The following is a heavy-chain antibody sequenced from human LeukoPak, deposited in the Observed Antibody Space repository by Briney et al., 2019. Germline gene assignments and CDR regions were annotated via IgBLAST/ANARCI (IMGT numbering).Heavy chain of an antibody. CDR2: IIPIFGTA. Sequence: ASVKVSCKASGGTFSSYAISWVRQAPGQGLEWMGGIIPIFGTANYAQKFQGRVTITADESTSTAYMELSSLRSEDTAVYYCARGCDYGGNSDYWGQGTLVTVSS. J-gene: IGHJ4*02. D-gene: IGHD4-23*01. CDR3: ARGCDYGGNSDY. CDR1: GGTFSSYA. V-gene: IGHV1-69*01.